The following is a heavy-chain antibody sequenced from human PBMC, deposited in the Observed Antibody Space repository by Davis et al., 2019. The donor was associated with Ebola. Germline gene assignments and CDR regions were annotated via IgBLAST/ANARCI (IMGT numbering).Heavy chain of an antibody. CDR3: VRGSNGWSGMDV. D-gene: IGHD6-19*01. J-gene: IGHJ6*02. Sequence: PGGSLRLSCAASGFTFSSYAMTWVRQAPGKGLEWVSGISGSGAGTYHADSVKGRFTISRDNSKNTLYLQMNSLRPEDTAVYYCVRGSNGWSGMDVWGQGTTVTVSS. CDR1: GFTFSSYA. V-gene: IGHV3-23*01. CDR2: ISGSGAGT.